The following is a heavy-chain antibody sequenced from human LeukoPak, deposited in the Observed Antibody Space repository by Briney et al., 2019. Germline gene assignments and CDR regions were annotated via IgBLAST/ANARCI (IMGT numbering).Heavy chain of an antibody. CDR1: GFTFSSYA. V-gene: IGHV3-23*01. Sequence: TGGSLRLSCAASGFTFSSYAMSWVRQAPGKGLEWVSAISGSGGSTYYADSVKGRFTISRDNSKNTLYLQMNSLRVEDTAVYYCAKDPGDGSGSNYNDYFDYWGQGTLVTVSS. D-gene: IGHD3-10*01. J-gene: IGHJ4*02. CDR2: ISGSGGST. CDR3: AKDPGDGSGSNYNDYFDY.